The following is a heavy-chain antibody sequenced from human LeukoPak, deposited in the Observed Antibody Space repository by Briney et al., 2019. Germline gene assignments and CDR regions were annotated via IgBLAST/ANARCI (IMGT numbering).Heavy chain of an antibody. Sequence: GGSLRLSCAASGFTFSSYSMNWVRQAPGKGLEWVSSISSSSSYIYYADSVKGRSTISRDNAKNSLYLQMNSLRAEDTAVYYCARSIYCSGGSCYSGYAFDIWGQGTMVTVSS. CDR3: ARSIYCSGGSCYSGYAFDI. J-gene: IGHJ3*02. D-gene: IGHD2-15*01. CDR2: ISSSSSYI. V-gene: IGHV3-21*01. CDR1: GFTFSSYS.